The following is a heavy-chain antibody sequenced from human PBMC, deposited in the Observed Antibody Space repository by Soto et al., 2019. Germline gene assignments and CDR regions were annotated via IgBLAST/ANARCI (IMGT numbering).Heavy chain of an antibody. Sequence: QVQLVESGGGVVQPGRSLRLSCAASGFTFSSYGMHWVRQAPGKGLEWVAVISYDGSNKYYADSVKGRFTISRDNSKNTLYLQMNSLRDEDTAVYYCAKDVGCSGGSCYLNWFDPWGQGTLVTVSS. CDR1: GFTFSSYG. CDR3: AKDVGCSGGSCYLNWFDP. D-gene: IGHD2-15*01. V-gene: IGHV3-30*18. J-gene: IGHJ5*02. CDR2: ISYDGSNK.